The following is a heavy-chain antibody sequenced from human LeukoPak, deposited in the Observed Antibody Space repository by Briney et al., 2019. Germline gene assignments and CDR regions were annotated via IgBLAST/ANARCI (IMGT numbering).Heavy chain of an antibody. J-gene: IGHJ6*03. D-gene: IGHD2-15*01. CDR2: IRSKAHGGTT. V-gene: IGHV3-49*03. CDR1: GFTFGDYA. Sequence: GGSLRLSCTGSGFTFGDYALTWFRQAPGKGLEWVGFIRSKAHGGTTEYDPSGKGRFTISRDDSKSIADLQMNSLRAEDTAVYYCARDPGYCSGGSCQYYYYYMDVWGKGTTVTVSS. CDR3: ARDPGYCSGGSCQYYYYYMDV.